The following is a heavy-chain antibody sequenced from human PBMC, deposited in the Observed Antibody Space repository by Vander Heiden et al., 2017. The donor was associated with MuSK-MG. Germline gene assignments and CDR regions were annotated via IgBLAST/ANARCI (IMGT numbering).Heavy chain of an antibody. CDR1: GFTFSSYA. CDR2: ISGSGGST. Sequence: EVQLLESGGGLVQPGGSLRLSCAASGFTFSSYAMSWVRQAPGKGLEWVSAISGSGGSTYYADSVKGRFTISRDNSKNTLYLQMNSLRAEDTAVYYCAKDPVYYDYVWGSYRPNFDYWGQGTLVTVSS. D-gene: IGHD3-16*02. CDR3: AKDPVYYDYVWGSYRPNFDY. J-gene: IGHJ4*02. V-gene: IGHV3-23*01.